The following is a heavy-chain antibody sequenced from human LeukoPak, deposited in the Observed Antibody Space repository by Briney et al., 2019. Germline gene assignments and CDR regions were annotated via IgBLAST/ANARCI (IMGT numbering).Heavy chain of an antibody. CDR1: GGSISSGGYY. V-gene: IGHV4-31*03. Sequence: PSETLSLTCTVSGGSISSGGYYWSWIRQHPGKGLEWIGYIYYSGSTYHNPSLKSRVTISVDTSKNQFSLKLSSVTAADTAVYYCASSIGIAVAGTLDYWGQGTLVTVSS. D-gene: IGHD6-19*01. CDR3: ASSIGIAVAGTLDY. J-gene: IGHJ4*02. CDR2: IYYSGST.